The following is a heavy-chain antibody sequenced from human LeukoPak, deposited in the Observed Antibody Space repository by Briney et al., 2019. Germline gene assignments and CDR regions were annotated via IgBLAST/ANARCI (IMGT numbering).Heavy chain of an antibody. Sequence: GGSLRLSCAASGFTLSSYWMNWVRQAPGKGLEWVANIKQDGSEKYYVDSVKGRFTISRDDAKNSLYLQMNSLRAEDTAVYYCARGVGNYYDSSGYGPHWYFDLWGRGTLVTVSS. D-gene: IGHD3-22*01. CDR1: GFTLSSYW. CDR3: ARGVGNYYDSSGYGPHWYFDL. J-gene: IGHJ2*01. V-gene: IGHV3-7*04. CDR2: IKQDGSEK.